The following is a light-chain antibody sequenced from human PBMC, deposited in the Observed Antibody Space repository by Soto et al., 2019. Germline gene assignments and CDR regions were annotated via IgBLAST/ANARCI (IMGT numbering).Light chain of an antibody. CDR2: RNN. V-gene: IGLV1-47*01. J-gene: IGLJ1*01. Sequence: QSVLTQLPSVSGTPGQWITISCSGSSSDIGTNYVYWYQQLPGAAPKLLIYRNNQRPSGVPDRFSGSKSGTSASLAISGLRSEDEAEYHCAGWDDSLSGFYVFGTGTKVT. CDR1: SSDIGTNY. CDR3: AGWDDSLSGFYV.